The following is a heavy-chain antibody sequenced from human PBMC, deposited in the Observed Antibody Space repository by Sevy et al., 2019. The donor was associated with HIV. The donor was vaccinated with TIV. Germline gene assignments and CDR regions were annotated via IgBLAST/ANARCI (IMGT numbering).Heavy chain of an antibody. J-gene: IGHJ4*02. CDR3: AKGNSGSFDY. CDR1: GFSFSTYW. D-gene: IGHD3-22*01. CDR2: IKQDESEN. Sequence: GGSLRLSCAASGFSFSTYWMHWVSQAPGKGREWVANIKQDESENYYVASVKGRFTISRDNAKNSVYLEMNSLRPEDTAIYYCAKGNSGSFDYWGQGTLVTVSS. V-gene: IGHV3-7*01.